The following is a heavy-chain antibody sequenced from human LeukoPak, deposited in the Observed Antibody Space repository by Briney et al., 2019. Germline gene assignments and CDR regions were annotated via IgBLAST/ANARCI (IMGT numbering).Heavy chain of an antibody. CDR2: INSDGSGT. J-gene: IGHJ4*02. CDR3: ARGEKSWINGFDL. D-gene: IGHD2-8*01. Sequence: GGSLRLSCAASGFTFSSHWMNWVGNPQGKGLVWVSRINSDGSGTIYADSVKGRFTISRDNAKNTLDLQMNSLRAEDTAVYYCARGEKSWINGFDLWGQGTLVTVSS. V-gene: IGHV3-74*01. CDR1: GFTFSSHW.